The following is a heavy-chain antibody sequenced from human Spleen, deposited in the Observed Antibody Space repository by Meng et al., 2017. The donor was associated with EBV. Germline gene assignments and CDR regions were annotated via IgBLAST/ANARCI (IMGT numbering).Heavy chain of an antibody. CDR2: VDPENGER. CDR1: GYTLTDYS. J-gene: IGHJ4*02. V-gene: IGHV1-69-2*01. CDR3: ATEVGFRSFDY. Sequence: EVPRVQSGAEVKKPCATVRVSCKVSGYTLTDYSLHWVQQAPGKGLEWMGVVDPENGERIYTKTFQGRVTITADTSTDTSYMDLSSLSFEDTAIYYCATEVGFRSFDYWGQGTLVTVSS. D-gene: IGHD2-15*01.